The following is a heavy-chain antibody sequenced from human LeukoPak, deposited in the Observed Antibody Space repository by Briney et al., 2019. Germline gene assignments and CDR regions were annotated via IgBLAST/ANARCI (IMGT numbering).Heavy chain of an antibody. CDR2: LSGSGDGQ. J-gene: IGHJ5*02. Sequence: PGGSLRLSCSASGFTFTNYGMSWVRQAPGKGLEWVSGLSGSGDGQFYADSVEGRFTISRDIFNNIWYLQMNSLRAEDTAVYYCAKGCPCPSGLSSWFDPRGQGTLVAVSS. D-gene: IGHD1-14*01. CDR3: AKGCPCPSGLSSWFDP. CDR1: GFTFTNYG. V-gene: IGHV3-23*01.